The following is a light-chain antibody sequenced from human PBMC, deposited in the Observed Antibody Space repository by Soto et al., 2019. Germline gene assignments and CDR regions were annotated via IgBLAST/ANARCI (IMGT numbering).Light chain of an antibody. CDR2: GAS. CDR1: QSFNSIY. J-gene: IGKJ1*01. Sequence: EIGLSQSPGTLALSPRERATLYRRASQSFNSIYLAWYQQKPGQAPRLLIYGASSRATGIPDRFSGSGSGTDFTLLLCRLERGDFAVYSCPPYASWPCAEGTKVDIK. CDR3: PPYASWP. V-gene: IGKV3-20*01.